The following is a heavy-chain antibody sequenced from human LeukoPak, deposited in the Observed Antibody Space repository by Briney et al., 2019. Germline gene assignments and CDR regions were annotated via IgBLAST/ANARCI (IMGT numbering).Heavy chain of an antibody. CDR1: GFTISYNY. J-gene: IGHJ5*02. D-gene: IGHD6-6*01. CDR2: IYSNTSA. CDR3: ARDIPVDSRSSVPKPVRDS. V-gene: IGHV3-53*04. Sequence: GGSLRLSCAASGFTISYNYMSWVRQAPGKGLQWVSVIYSNTSAYYADSVKGRFTISRHNSKNTLYLQMTSLRAEDTAVYCCARDIPVDSRSSVPKPVRDSWRQGTLVTVSS.